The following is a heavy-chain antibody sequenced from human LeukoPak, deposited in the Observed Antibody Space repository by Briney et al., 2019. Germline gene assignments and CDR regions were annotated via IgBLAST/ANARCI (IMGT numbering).Heavy chain of an antibody. CDR1: GYTFTSYG. D-gene: IGHD3-10*01. J-gene: IGHJ4*02. CDR3: ARDVRVKLLRFGELLYPDY. Sequence: ASVKVSCKASGYTFTSYGISWVRQAPGQGLEWMGWISAYNGNTNYAQKLQGRVTMTTDTSTSTAYMELRSLRSDDTAVYYCARDVRVKLLRFGELLYPDYWGQGTLVTVSS. V-gene: IGHV1-18*01. CDR2: ISAYNGNT.